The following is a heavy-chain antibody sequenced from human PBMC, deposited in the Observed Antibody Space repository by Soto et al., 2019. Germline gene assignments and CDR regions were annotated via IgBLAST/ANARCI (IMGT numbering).Heavy chain of an antibody. Sequence: SETLSLTCIVSGESISSSSYYWGWIRQPPGKGLEWIGSIYYSGRTYYNPSFKSRVTISIDTSKNQFSLKLSSVTATDTAIYYCARQRTTVVTQAYFDHWGQGALVTVSS. J-gene: IGHJ4*02. CDR1: GESISSSSYY. CDR2: IYYSGRT. V-gene: IGHV4-39*01. D-gene: IGHD2-21*02. CDR3: ARQRTTVVTQAYFDH.